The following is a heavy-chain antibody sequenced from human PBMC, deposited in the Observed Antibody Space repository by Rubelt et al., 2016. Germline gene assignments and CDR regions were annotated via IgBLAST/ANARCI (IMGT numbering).Heavy chain of an antibody. D-gene: IGHD4-11*01. V-gene: IGHV4-59*08. J-gene: IGHJ4*02. CDR2: IYYSGST. Sequence: WSWIRQPPGKGLEWIGYIYYSGSTNYNPSLKSRVTISVDTSKNQFSLKLSSVTAADTAVYYCARSKYSNYEAYYFDYWGQGTLVTVSS. CDR3: ARSKYSNYEAYYFDY.